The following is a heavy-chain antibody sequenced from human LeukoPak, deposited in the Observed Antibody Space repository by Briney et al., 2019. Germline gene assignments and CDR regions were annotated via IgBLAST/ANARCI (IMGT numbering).Heavy chain of an antibody. D-gene: IGHD3-3*01. CDR1: GFTFSSYA. Sequence: PGGSLRLSCAASGFTFSSYAMSWVRQAPGNGLEWVPAISGSGGSTYYADSVKGRFTISRDNSKNTLYLQMNSLRAEDTAVYYCAKGNYDFWSGYYKNYGMDVWGQGTTVTVSS. CDR3: AKGNYDFWSGYYKNYGMDV. J-gene: IGHJ6*02. V-gene: IGHV3-23*01. CDR2: ISGSGGST.